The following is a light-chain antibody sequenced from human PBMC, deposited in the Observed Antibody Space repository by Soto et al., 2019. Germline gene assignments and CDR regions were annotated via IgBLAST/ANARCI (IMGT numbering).Light chain of an antibody. CDR2: EVS. Sequence: QSVLTQPASVSGSPGQSITISCTGTSSDVGGNKYVSWYQQHPCEAPKLMIYEVSNRPSGVSNRFSGSKSGNTASLTISGLQAEDEADYYCSSYTSSSTYVFGTGTKLTVL. V-gene: IGLV2-14*01. CDR1: SSDVGGNKY. CDR3: SSYTSSSTYV. J-gene: IGLJ1*01.